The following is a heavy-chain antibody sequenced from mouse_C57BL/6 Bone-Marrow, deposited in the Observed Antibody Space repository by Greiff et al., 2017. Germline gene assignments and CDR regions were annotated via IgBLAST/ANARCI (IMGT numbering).Heavy chain of an antibody. Sequence: QDQLQQPGAELVRPGSSVKLSCKASGYTFTSYWMDWVKQRPGQGLEWIGNIYPSDSETHYNQKFKDKATLTVDKSSSTAYMQLSSLTSEDSAVYYCARGPTARDAMDYWGQGTSVTVSS. V-gene: IGHV1-61*01. CDR1: GYTFTSYW. D-gene: IGHD3-2*01. CDR3: ARGPTARDAMDY. CDR2: IYPSDSET. J-gene: IGHJ4*01.